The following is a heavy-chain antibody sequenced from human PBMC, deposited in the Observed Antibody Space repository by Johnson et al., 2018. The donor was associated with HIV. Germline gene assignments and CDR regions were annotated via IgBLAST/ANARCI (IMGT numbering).Heavy chain of an antibody. CDR2: ISFDGTNK. CDR3: ARDLGVATAKVNAFDI. Sequence: QVQLVESGGGVVQPGRSLRLSCAASGFTFSGNAMHWVRQAPGKGLEWVAVISFDGTNKYYADSVKGRFTISRDNSKNSLSLQMNSLRAEDTAVYYCARDLGVATAKVNAFDIWGQGTMVTVSS. J-gene: IGHJ3*02. V-gene: IGHV3-30*03. CDR1: GFTFSGNA. D-gene: IGHD5-12*01.